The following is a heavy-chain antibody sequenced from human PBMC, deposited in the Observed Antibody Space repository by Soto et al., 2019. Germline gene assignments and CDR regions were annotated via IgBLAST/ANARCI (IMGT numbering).Heavy chain of an antibody. D-gene: IGHD3-10*01. J-gene: IGHJ3*02. CDR2: IDAGNGNT. CDR3: AREVRLAWRGAFDI. V-gene: IGHV1-3*05. CDR1: GYTFTSHT. Sequence: QVQLVQSGAEEEKPGASVKVSCKASGYTFTSHTMHWVRQAPGQRLEWMGCIDAGNGNTKYSQQFQGRVTITRDTSASTMYMELRSLRSEDTAVYYCAREVRLAWRGAFDIWGPGTMVTVSS.